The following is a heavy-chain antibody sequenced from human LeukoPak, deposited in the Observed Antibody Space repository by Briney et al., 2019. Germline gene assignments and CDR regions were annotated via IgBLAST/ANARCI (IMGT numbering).Heavy chain of an antibody. CDR2: ITSSSDYI. D-gene: IGHD6-13*01. V-gene: IGHV3-21*04. CDR3: ARDPSSSWYDY. Sequence: GGSLRLSCAASGFTFPTYSIHWVRQAPGKGLEWVSSITSSSDYIYYADSVKGRFTISRDNAKNSLYLQMNSLRAEDTAVYYCARDPSSSWYDYWGQGTLVTVSS. CDR1: GFTFPTYS. J-gene: IGHJ4*02.